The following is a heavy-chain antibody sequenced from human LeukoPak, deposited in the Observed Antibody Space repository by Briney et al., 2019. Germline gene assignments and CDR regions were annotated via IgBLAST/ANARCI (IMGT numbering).Heavy chain of an antibody. CDR3: ARVAAAEHYFDY. Sequence: GGSLRLSCAASGFTFSSYWITWVRQAPGKGLEWVANINQDGSEKCYVDSVKGRFTISRDNAKNSLYLQMNSLRAEDTAVYYCARVAAAEHYFDYWGQGTLVTVSS. V-gene: IGHV3-7*04. CDR2: INQDGSEK. D-gene: IGHD6-13*01. CDR1: GFTFSSYW. J-gene: IGHJ4*02.